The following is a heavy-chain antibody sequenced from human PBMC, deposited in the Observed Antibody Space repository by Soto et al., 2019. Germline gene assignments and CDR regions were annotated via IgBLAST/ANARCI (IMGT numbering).Heavy chain of an antibody. CDR1: GGSFSGYY. Sequence: PSETLSLTCAVYGGSFSGYYWSWIRQPPGKGLEWIGYIYYSGSTNYNPSLKSRVTISVDTSKNQFSLKLSSVTAADTAAYYCARHFDPSTGRDYWGQGTLVTVSS. CDR3: ARHFDPSTGRDY. J-gene: IGHJ4*02. D-gene: IGHD4-17*01. V-gene: IGHV4-59*08. CDR2: IYYSGST.